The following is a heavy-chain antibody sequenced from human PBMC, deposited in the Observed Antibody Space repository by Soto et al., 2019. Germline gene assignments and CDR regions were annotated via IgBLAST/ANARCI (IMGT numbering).Heavy chain of an antibody. CDR3: ARGRYDIVTGIIYYYGMDV. Sequence: QVQLVQSGAEVKKPGSSVKVSCKASGGTFSSYAISWVRQAPGQGLEWMGGIIPIFGTANYAQKFQGRVTITADEXXSXAXXELSSLRSEDTAVYYCARGRYDIVTGIIYYYGMDVWGQGTTVTVSS. J-gene: IGHJ6*02. V-gene: IGHV1-69*12. D-gene: IGHD3-9*01. CDR1: GGTFSSYA. CDR2: IIPIFGTA.